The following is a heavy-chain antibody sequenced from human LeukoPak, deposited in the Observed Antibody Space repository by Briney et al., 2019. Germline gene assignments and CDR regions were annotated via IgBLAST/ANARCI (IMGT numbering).Heavy chain of an antibody. CDR3: ASHRDGYNF. CDR2: IYYSGST. V-gene: IGHV4-59*01. J-gene: IGHJ4*02. D-gene: IGHD5-24*01. Sequence: SETLSLTCTVSGGSISSYYWSWIRPPPGKGLEWIGYIYYSGSTNYNPSLKSRVTISVDTSKNQLSLKLSSVTAADTAVYYCASHRDGYNFWGQGTLVTVSS. CDR1: GGSISSYY.